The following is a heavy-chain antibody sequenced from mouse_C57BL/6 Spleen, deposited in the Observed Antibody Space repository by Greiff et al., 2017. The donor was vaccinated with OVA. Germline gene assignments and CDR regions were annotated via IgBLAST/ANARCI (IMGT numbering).Heavy chain of an antibody. V-gene: IGHV3-6*01. Sequence: EVQLQESGPGLVKPSQSLSLTCSVTGYSITSGYYWNWIRQFPGNKLEWMGYISYDGSNNYNPSLKNRISITRATSKNQFFLKLNSVTTEDTATYYCARGYYGSSSGWFAYWGQGTLVTVSA. J-gene: IGHJ3*01. CDR2: ISYDGSN. D-gene: IGHD1-1*01. CDR1: GYSITSGYY. CDR3: ARGYYGSSSGWFAY.